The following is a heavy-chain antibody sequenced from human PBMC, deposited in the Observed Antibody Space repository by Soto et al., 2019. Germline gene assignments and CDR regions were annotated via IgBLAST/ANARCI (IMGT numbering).Heavy chain of an antibody. V-gene: IGHV4-59*01. Sequence: PSETLSLTCTVSGGSISSYYWSWIRQPPGKGLEWIGHIYYSGSTNYNPSLKSRVTISLDTSKNQLSLKLSTVAAADTAVYYCARTGSRAAIVWGQGTLVTVSS. CDR3: ARTGSRAAIV. D-gene: IGHD2-2*02. CDR2: IYYSGST. CDR1: GGSISSYY. J-gene: IGHJ4*02.